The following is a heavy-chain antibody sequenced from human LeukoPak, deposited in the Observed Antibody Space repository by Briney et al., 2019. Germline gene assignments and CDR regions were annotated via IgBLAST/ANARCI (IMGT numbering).Heavy chain of an antibody. CDR3: ARAGSSSRWVNDY. V-gene: IGHV1-46*01. CDR1: GYTSTYYY. Sequence: ASVKVSCKASGYTSTYYYIYWVRQAPGQGLEWMGLINPSGGSTRYAQNFQGRVTMTRDTSTSTVSMELSSLRSEDTAMYYCARAGSSSRWVNDYWGQGTLVTVSS. CDR2: INPSGGST. J-gene: IGHJ4*02. D-gene: IGHD6-13*01.